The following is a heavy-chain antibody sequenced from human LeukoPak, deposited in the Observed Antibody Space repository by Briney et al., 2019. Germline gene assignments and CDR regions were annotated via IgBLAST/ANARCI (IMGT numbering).Heavy chain of an antibody. D-gene: IGHD5-12*01. CDR1: GFTFDIYA. V-gene: IGHV3-23*01. CDR3: AKEGGYDIYYMDV. J-gene: IGHJ6*03. Sequence: PGGSLRLSCAASGFTFDIYAMSWVRQAPGKGLEWVSGISGSGGSTYYADSVKGRFTISRDNSKNTLYLQMNSLRAEDTAVYYCAKEGGYDIYYMDVWGKGTTVTVSS. CDR2: ISGSGGST.